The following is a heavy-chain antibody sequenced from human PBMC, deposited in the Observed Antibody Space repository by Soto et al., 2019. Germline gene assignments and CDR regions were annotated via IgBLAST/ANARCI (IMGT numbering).Heavy chain of an antibody. CDR1: GGSISSYY. CDR2: IYYSGST. Sequence: PSETLSLTCTVSGGSISSYYWSWIRQPPGKGLEWIGYIYYSGSTNYNPSLKSRVTISVDTSKNQFSLKLSSVTAADTAVYYCARAKARYFDWLSPPASGAFDIWGQGTMVTVSS. V-gene: IGHV4-59*01. D-gene: IGHD3-9*01. J-gene: IGHJ3*02. CDR3: ARAKARYFDWLSPPASGAFDI.